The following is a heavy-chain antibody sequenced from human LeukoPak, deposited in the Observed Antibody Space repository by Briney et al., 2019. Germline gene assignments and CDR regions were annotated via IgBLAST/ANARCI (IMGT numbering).Heavy chain of an antibody. Sequence: GASVKVSCKASGYTFTGYYMHWVRQAPGQGLEWMGWINPNSGGTNYAQKFQGRVTMTRDTSISTAYMELSRLRSDDTAVYYCARMRGYSYGYEFDYWGQGTLVTVSS. J-gene: IGHJ4*02. V-gene: IGHV1-2*02. D-gene: IGHD5-18*01. CDR3: ARMRGYSYGYEFDY. CDR2: INPNSGGT. CDR1: GYTFTGYY.